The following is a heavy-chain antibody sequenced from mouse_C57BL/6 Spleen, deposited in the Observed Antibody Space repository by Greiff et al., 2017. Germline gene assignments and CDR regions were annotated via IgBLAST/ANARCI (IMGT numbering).Heavy chain of an antibody. CDR2: INPSSGHT. V-gene: IGHV1-7*01. CDR3: ARTAAVASDFDY. Sequence: QVQLQQSGAELAKPGASVKLSCKASGYTFTSYCMHWVQQRPGKGLEWIAYINPSSGHTKYPPNFKGKATLTADKSTSTAYMQLSSLTYEDTAVYYCARTAAVASDFDYWGQGTTLTVSS. J-gene: IGHJ2*01. CDR1: GYTFTSYC. D-gene: IGHD1-1*01.